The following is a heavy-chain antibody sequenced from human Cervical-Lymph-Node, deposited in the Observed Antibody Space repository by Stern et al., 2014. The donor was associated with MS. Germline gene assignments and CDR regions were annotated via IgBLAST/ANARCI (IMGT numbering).Heavy chain of an antibody. CDR2: IKENGSET. J-gene: IGHJ5*02. V-gene: IGHV3-7*01. Sequence: EQLVESGGGLVQPGGSLRLSCAASGFTFRSYWMNWVRQAPGKGLEWVANIKENGSETYIVDSVTGRLTFSRDNAKKLLLPQINSLRAEDTAVYYCARGSDAWGQGALVTVSS. CDR1: GFTFRSYW. CDR3: ARGSDA.